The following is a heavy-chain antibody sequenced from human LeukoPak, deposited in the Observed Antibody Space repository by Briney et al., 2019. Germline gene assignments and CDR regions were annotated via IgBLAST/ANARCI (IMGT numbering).Heavy chain of an antibody. D-gene: IGHD2-21*01. CDR3: ARDRARILHH. V-gene: IGHV3-30-3*01. J-gene: IGHJ1*01. Sequence: GGSLRLSCAASGFTFSSYAMHWVRQAPGKGLEWVAVISYDGSNKYYADSVKGRFTISRDNSKNTLYLQMNSLRAEDTAVYYCARDRARILHHWGQGTLVTVSS. CDR2: ISYDGSNK. CDR1: GFTFSSYA.